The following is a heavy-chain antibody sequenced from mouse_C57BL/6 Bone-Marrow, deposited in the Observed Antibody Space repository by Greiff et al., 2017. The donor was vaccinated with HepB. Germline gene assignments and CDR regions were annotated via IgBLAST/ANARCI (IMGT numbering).Heavy chain of an antibody. CDR3: ARNYYGSSYYFDY. CDR1: GYTFTDYY. J-gene: IGHJ2*01. Sequence: VQLQQSGPELVKPGASVKISCKASGYTFTDYYMDWVKQSLGKSLEWIGDINPNNGGTSYNQKFKGKATLTVDKSSSTAYMELRSLTSEDSAVYYCARNYYGSSYYFDYWGQGTTLTVSS. CDR2: INPNNGGT. D-gene: IGHD1-1*01. V-gene: IGHV1-26*01.